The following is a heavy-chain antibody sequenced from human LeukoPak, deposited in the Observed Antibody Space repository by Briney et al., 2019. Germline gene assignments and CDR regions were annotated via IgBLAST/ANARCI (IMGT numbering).Heavy chain of an antibody. D-gene: IGHD2-21*01. Sequence: GGSLRLSCAASGFTFSSYWMHWARQAPGKGLEWVSAISGSGGSTYYADSVKGRFTISRDNSKNTLYLQMNSLRAEDTAVYYCAKFLPTHIVVANYYFDYWGQGTLVTVSS. J-gene: IGHJ4*02. V-gene: IGHV3-23*01. CDR1: GFTFSSYW. CDR3: AKFLPTHIVVANYYFDY. CDR2: ISGSGGST.